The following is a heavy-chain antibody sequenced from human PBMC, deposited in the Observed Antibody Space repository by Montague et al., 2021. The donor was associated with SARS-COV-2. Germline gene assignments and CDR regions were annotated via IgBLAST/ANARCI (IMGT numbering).Heavy chain of an antibody. V-gene: IGHV3-30-3*01. CDR3: ARDPLDYGLWSSGSYYNAYYYYYGMGV. D-gene: IGHD3-10*01. Sequence: SLRLSCAASGFTFSSYAMHWVRQAPGKGLEWVAVISYDGSNKYYADSVKGRFTISRDSAKNSLYLQMNSLRAEDTAVYYCARDPLDYGLWSSGSYYNAYYYYYGMGVWGQGTTVTVSS. J-gene: IGHJ6*02. CDR2: ISYDGSNK. CDR1: GFTFSSYA.